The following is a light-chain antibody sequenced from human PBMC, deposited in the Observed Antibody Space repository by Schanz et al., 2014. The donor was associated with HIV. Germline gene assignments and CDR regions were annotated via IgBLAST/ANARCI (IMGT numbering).Light chain of an antibody. Sequence: EIVMTQSPATLSLSPGDRATLSCRASQSVGNNLAWYQHKPGQTPRLLIYGASSRATGIPDRFNGSGSGTEFTLTSSRLEPEDFAVYYCQQYGSSPPYTFGQGPKLQIK. J-gene: IGKJ2*01. V-gene: IGKV3-20*01. CDR2: GAS. CDR3: QQYGSSPPYT. CDR1: QSVGNN.